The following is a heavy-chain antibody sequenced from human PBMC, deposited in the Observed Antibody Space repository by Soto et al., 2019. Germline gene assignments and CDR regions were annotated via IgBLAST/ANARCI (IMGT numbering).Heavy chain of an antibody. CDR3: ARSRGASWSGNYYYYYGMDV. D-gene: IGHD3-3*01. Sequence: GASVKVSCKASGGTFSSYAISWVRQAPGQGLEWMGGIIPIFGTANYAQKFQGRVTITADESTSTAYMELSSLRSEDTAVYYCARSRGASWSGNYYYYYGMDVWGQGTTVTVSS. J-gene: IGHJ6*02. V-gene: IGHV1-69*13. CDR2: IIPIFGTA. CDR1: GGTFSSYA.